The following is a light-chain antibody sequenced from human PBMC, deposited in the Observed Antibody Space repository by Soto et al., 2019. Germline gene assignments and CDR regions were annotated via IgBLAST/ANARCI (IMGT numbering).Light chain of an antibody. CDR1: SSNIGAGYD. V-gene: IGLV1-40*01. CDR2: GNS. CDR3: QSYDSSLSGYV. J-gene: IGLJ1*01. Sequence: QFVLTQPPSVYGAPGQRVTISCTGSSSNIGAGYDVHGYQQLPGTAPKLLIYGNSNRPSGVPDRFSGSKSGTSASLAITGLQAEDEADYYCQSYDSSLSGYVFGTRTKVTVL.